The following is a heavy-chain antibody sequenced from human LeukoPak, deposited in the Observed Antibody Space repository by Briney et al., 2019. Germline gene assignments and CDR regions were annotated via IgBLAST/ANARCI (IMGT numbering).Heavy chain of an antibody. D-gene: IGHD3-3*01. CDR2: ISSNGGST. CDR1: GFTFSSYA. CDR3: ARHWHYDFWSGYSLDY. Sequence: PGGSLRLSCAASGFTFSSYAMHWVRQAPGKGLEYVSAISSNGGSTYYANSVKGRFTISRDNSKNTLYLQMGSLRAEDMAVYYCARHWHYDFWSGYSLDYWGQGTLVTVSS. J-gene: IGHJ4*02. V-gene: IGHV3-64*01.